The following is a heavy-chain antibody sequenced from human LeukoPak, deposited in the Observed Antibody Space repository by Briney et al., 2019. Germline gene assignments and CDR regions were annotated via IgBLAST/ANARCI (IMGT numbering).Heavy chain of an antibody. CDR1: GFTFSSYA. D-gene: IGHD5-12*01. V-gene: IGHV3-23*01. J-gene: IGHJ4*02. Sequence: GGSLRLSCAAPGFTFSSYAMSWVRQAPGKGLEWVSAISGSGGSTYYADSVKGRFTISRDNSKNTLYLQMNSLRAEDTAVYYCAKGGRGYSGYGLTFDYWGQGTLVTVSS. CDR2: ISGSGGST. CDR3: AKGGRGYSGYGLTFDY.